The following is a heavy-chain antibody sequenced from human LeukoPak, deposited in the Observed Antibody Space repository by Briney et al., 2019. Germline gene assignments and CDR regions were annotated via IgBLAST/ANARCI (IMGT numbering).Heavy chain of an antibody. J-gene: IGHJ4*02. D-gene: IGHD3-16*01. CDR2: ISGSGGRT. CDR3: AKEYYDYLWGSYRDY. V-gene: IGHV3-23*01. Sequence: GGSLRLSCVASGFFFSSYAMSWVRQAPGKGQEWVSAISGSGGRTYYADSVKGRFTISRDNSKNTLYLQMNSLRAEDTAGYYCAKEYYDYLWGSYRDYWGQGTLVTVSS. CDR1: GFFFSSYA.